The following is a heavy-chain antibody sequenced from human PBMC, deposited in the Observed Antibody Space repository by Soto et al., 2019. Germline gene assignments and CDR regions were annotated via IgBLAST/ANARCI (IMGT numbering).Heavy chain of an antibody. CDR1: GYTFTSYD. CDR3: ARFGSRGWYVMKAFDI. V-gene: IGHV1-8*01. D-gene: IGHD6-19*01. Sequence: QVQLVQSGAEVKKPGASVKVSCKASGYTFTSYDINWVRQATGQGLEWMGWMNPNSGNTGYAQKFQGRVTMNRNTSISTAYMGLSSLRSEDTAAYYCARFGSRGWYVMKAFDIWGQGTMVTVSS. CDR2: MNPNSGNT. J-gene: IGHJ3*02.